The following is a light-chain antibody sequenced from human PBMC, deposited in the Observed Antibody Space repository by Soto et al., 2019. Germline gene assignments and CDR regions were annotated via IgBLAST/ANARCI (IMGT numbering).Light chain of an antibody. CDR2: LNSDGSH. CDR3: QTWGTGIQV. J-gene: IGLJ2*01. V-gene: IGLV4-69*01. Sequence: QSALTQSPSASASLGASVKLTCTLSSGHNSYAIAWHQQQPEKGPRYLMNLNSDGSHKKGDGIPDRFSGSSSGAERYLTISSLQSEDEADYYCQTWGTGIQVFGGGTKLTVL. CDR1: SGHNSYA.